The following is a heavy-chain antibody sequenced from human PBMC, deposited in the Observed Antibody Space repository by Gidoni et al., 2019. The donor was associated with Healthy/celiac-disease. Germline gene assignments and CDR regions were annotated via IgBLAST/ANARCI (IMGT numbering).Heavy chain of an antibody. Sequence: QVQLQQWGAGLLKPSETLSLTCAVYGGSFSGYYWSWIRPPPGKGLEWIGEINHSGSTNYNPSLKSRVTISVDTSKNQFSLKLSSVTAADTDVYYCARGLGGSYYRYNWFDPWGQGTLVTVSS. V-gene: IGHV4-34*01. CDR3: ARGLGGSYYRYNWFDP. J-gene: IGHJ5*02. CDR1: GGSFSGYY. CDR2: INHSGST. D-gene: IGHD1-26*01.